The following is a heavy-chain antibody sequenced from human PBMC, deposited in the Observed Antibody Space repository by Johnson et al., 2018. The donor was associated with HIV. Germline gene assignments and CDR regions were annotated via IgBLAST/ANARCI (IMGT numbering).Heavy chain of an antibody. V-gene: IGHV3-9*01. D-gene: IGHD6-13*01. CDR2: LSWHSGRI. Sequence: VQLVESGGGLVQTGRSLRLSCAASGFAFDEHDMHWVRQAPGKGLEWVSGLSWHSGRIGYADSVKGRFTITRDNAKNSLYLQMNSLRAEETAVYYCAKGQTGYSSSWDSGGAFDIWGQGTMVTVSS. J-gene: IGHJ3*02. CDR3: AKGQTGYSSSWDSGGAFDI. CDR1: GFAFDEHD.